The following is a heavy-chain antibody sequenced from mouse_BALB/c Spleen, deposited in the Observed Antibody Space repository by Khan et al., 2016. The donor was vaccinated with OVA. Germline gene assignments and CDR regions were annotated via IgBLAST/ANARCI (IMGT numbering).Heavy chain of an antibody. CDR1: GYTFTSYT. Sequence: QIQLVQSGAELARPGASVKMSCKASGYTFTSYTMHWVKQRPGQGLEWIGYINPSSNYTNSNQKFKDKATLTADKSSSTAYMQLSSLTSEDSAVYYCAREGAYYGNDGWFAYWGQGTLVTVSA. V-gene: IGHV1-4*01. CDR2: INPSSNYT. J-gene: IGHJ3*01. D-gene: IGHD2-14*01. CDR3: AREGAYYGNDGWFAY.